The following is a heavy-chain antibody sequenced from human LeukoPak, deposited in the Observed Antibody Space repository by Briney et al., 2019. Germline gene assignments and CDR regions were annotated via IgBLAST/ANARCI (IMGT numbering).Heavy chain of an antibody. D-gene: IGHD6-19*01. CDR1: GYTFTSYG. Sequence: GASVKVSCKASGYTFTSYGISWVRQAPGQGLEWMGWISAYNGNTNYAQKLQGRVTMTTDTSTSTAYMELRSLRSDDTAVYYCARPQRAVSGWGYDAFDIWGQGTMVTVSS. CDR2: ISAYNGNT. V-gene: IGHV1-18*01. J-gene: IGHJ3*02. CDR3: ARPQRAVSGWGYDAFDI.